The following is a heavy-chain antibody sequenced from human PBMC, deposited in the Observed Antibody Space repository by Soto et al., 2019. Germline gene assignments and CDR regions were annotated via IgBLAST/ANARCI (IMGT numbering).Heavy chain of an antibody. CDR2: IGSRYI. Sequence: GSIRLSCASAGFRVNIHAMSLARQAPGQGLEWVSTIGSRYIYYVDSVKGRFTISRDNSRNMLFLQMNSVRADDTAVYYCAKDHFNGNGVFDGFDVWVQGTMVIVSS. CDR3: AKDHFNGNGVFDGFDV. J-gene: IGHJ3*01. V-gene: IGHV3-23*01. CDR1: GFRVNIHA. D-gene: IGHD2-8*01.